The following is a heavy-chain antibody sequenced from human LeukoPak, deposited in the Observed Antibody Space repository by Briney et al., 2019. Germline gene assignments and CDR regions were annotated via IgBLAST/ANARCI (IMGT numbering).Heavy chain of an antibody. CDR2: IIAILCIA. D-gene: IGHD6-13*01. Sequence: AAVKVSCKACGGTFSSYAISWVRQAPGQGREGMGRIIAILCIADYAQKFEGRVTITADISTSTAYIELSSLRSEDTAVYNCARTPAGRQQYYFDYWGQGTLVTVSS. V-gene: IGHV1-69*04. CDR1: GGTFSSYA. CDR3: ARTPAGRQQYYFDY. J-gene: IGHJ4*02.